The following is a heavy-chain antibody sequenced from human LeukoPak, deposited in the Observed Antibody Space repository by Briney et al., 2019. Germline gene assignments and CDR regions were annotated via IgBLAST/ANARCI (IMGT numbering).Heavy chain of an antibody. CDR1: GYTFINYA. Sequence: ASVKVSCKASGYTFINYAVNWVRQAPGQGLEWMGWINTNTGNPTYAQGFTGRFVFSLDTSVSTSYLQISSLKAEDTAVFYCARPSSSWPGDAFDIWGQGTMVTVSS. CDR2: INTNTGNP. J-gene: IGHJ3*02. CDR3: ARPSSSWPGDAFDI. D-gene: IGHD6-13*01. V-gene: IGHV7-4-1*02.